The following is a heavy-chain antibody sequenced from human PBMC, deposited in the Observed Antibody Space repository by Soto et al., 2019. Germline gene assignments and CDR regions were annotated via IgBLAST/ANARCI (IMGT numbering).Heavy chain of an antibody. D-gene: IGHD3-10*01. CDR1: GGTFSSYT. J-gene: IGHJ5*02. CDR3: AREGPNGMVRGGAAGWFDP. Sequence: QVQLVQSGAEVKKPGSSVKVSCKASGGTFSSYTISWVRQAPGQGLEWMGRIIPILGIANYAQKFQGRVTITADKSTSTSYMELSSLRSEDTAVYYYAREGPNGMVRGGAAGWFDPWGQGTLVTVSS. V-gene: IGHV1-69*08. CDR2: IIPILGIA.